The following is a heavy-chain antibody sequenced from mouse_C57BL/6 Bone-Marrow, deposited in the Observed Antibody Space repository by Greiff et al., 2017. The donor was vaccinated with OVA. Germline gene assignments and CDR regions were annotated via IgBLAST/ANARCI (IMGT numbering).Heavy chain of an antibody. CDR3: ARYYYGSSSYWYFDV. J-gene: IGHJ1*03. CDR2: IYPGNGDT. CDR1: GYTFTSYN. D-gene: IGHD1-1*01. V-gene: IGHV1-12*01. Sequence: LQQSGAELVRPGASVKMSCKASGYTFTSYNMHWVKQTPRQGLEWIGAIYPGNGDTSYNQKFKGKATLTVEKSSSTAYMQYSSLTSEDSAVYYCARYYYGSSSYWYFDVWGTGTTVTVSS.